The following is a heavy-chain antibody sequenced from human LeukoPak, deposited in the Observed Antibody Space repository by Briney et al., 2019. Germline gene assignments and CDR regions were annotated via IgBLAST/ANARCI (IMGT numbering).Heavy chain of an antibody. Sequence: GGSLRLYCAASGFTFSTYWMHWVRQAPGKGLVWVSRINSDGSSTTYADSVKGRFTISRDNAKNTLFLQMNSLRVEDTAVYYCARGASTDTGWFDPWGQGTLVTVSS. CDR3: ARGASTDTGWFDP. CDR2: INSDGSST. D-gene: IGHD2-2*01. J-gene: IGHJ5*02. CDR1: GFTFSTYW. V-gene: IGHV3-74*01.